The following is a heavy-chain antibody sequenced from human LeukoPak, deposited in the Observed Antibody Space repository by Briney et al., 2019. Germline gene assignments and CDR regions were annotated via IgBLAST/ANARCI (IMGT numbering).Heavy chain of an antibody. D-gene: IGHD3-22*01. CDR1: GYTFTGYY. CDR2: INPNSGGT. J-gene: IGHJ4*02. V-gene: IGHV1-2*02. Sequence: ASVTVSCKASGYTFTGYYMHWVRQAPGQGLEWMGWINPNSGGTNYAQKFQGRVTMTRDTSISTAYMELGRLRSDDTAVYYCARSYDSSGYFDYWGQGTLVTVSP. CDR3: ARSYDSSGYFDY.